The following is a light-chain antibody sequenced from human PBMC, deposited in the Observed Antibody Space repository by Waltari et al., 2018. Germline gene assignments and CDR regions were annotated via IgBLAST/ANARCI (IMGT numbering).Light chain of an antibody. CDR1: SRCAGASNY. CDR3: SSYKTGNTLV. Sequence: QSALTQPASVSGAPGQSVTISRTGSSRCAGASNYFSLYQQPPGKPPKLRIYEVSNWPSGASDRFSGSKSGKTASLTISGLQAEDEADYYCSSYKTGNTLVFGGGTKLTVL. J-gene: IGLJ2*01. CDR2: EVS. V-gene: IGLV2-14*01.